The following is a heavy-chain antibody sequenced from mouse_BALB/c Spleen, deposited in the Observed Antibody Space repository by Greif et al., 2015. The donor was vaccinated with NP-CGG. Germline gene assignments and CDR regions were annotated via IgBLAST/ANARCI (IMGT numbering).Heavy chain of an antibody. V-gene: IGHV1-77*01. Sequence: QVQLQQSGAELARPGASVKLSCKASGYTFTDYYINWVEQRTGQGLEWIGEIYPGSGNTYYNEKFKGKATLTADKSSSTAYMQLSSLTSEDSAVYFCARDSRYFDVWGAGTTVTVFS. CDR3: ARDSRYFDV. CDR1: GYTFTDYY. CDR2: IYPGSGNT. J-gene: IGHJ1*01.